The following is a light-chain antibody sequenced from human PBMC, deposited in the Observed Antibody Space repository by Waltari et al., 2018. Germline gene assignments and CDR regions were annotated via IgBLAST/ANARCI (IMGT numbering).Light chain of an antibody. V-gene: IGLV3-21*04. CDR2: YDK. CDR3: QVWDSNNDHWV. Sequence: SYVVTQAPSVSVAPGTTARITCGGNNIGSKSVNWYRQKPGQAPVLVMYYDKDRPSGIPERVSGSNSGNTATRVISRVEAGDEADYYCQVWDSNNDHWVFGGGTRLTV. CDR1: NIGSKS. J-gene: IGLJ3*02.